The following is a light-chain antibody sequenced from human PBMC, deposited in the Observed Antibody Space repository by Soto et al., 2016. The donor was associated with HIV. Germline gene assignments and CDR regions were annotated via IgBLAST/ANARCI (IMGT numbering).Light chain of an antibody. Sequence: DIQMTQSPSTLSASVGDRVTITCRASQDITTWLAWYQQKPGKPPNLLIYKASNLQNGVPSRFSGSGSGTEVILTISSLQSEDSATYYCQQVNSYPLTFGQGTKLEIK. CDR3: QQVNSYPLT. J-gene: IGKJ2*01. V-gene: IGKV1-5*03. CDR1: QDITTW. CDR2: KAS.